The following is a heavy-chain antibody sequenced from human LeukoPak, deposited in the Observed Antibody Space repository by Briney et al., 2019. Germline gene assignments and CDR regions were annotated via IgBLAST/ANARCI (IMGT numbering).Heavy chain of an antibody. V-gene: IGHV3-30-3*01. CDR3: AKDRRPGYSSSDDAFDI. CDR2: ISYDGSNK. CDR1: GFTFSSYA. D-gene: IGHD6-13*01. Sequence: GGSLRLSCAASGFTFSSYAMHWVRQAPGKGLEWVAVISYDGSNKYYADSVKGRFTISRDNSKNTLYLQMNSLRAEDTAVYYCAKDRRPGYSSSDDAFDIWGQGTMVTVSS. J-gene: IGHJ3*02.